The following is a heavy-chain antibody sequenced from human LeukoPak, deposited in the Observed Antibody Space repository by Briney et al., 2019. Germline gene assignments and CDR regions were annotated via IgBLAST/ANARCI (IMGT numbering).Heavy chain of an antibody. CDR3: TTELLWFGELLWFDY. CDR2: IKSKTDGRTT. V-gene: IGHV3-15*01. Sequence: PGRSLRLSCAASGFTYSSYGMHWVRQDPGKGLEWVGRIKSKTDGRTTDYAAPVKGRFTISRDDSKNTLYLQMNSLKTEDTAVYYCTTELLWFGELLWFDYWGQGTLVTVSS. J-gene: IGHJ4*02. CDR1: GFTYSSYG. D-gene: IGHD3-10*01.